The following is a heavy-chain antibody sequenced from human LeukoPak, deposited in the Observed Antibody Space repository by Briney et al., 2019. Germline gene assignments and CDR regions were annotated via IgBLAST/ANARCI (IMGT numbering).Heavy chain of an antibody. CDR3: ARDRVGLPSGWFDP. D-gene: IGHD1-26*01. CDR1: GYTFTSYG. Sequence: ASVKVSCKASGYTFTSYGISWVRQAPGQGLEWMGWISAYNGNTNYAQKLQGRVTMTTDTSTSTSYMELRSLRSDDTAVYYCARDRVGLPSGWFDPWGQGTLVTVSS. J-gene: IGHJ5*02. CDR2: ISAYNGNT. V-gene: IGHV1-18*01.